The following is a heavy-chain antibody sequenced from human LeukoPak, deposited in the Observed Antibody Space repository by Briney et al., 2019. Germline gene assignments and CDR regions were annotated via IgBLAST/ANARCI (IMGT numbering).Heavy chain of an antibody. Sequence: SETLSLTCVVYGGSFSNYYWSWIRQPPGKGLEWIGEVNHSGGTNYNPSLTSRVTISEDTSKNQFSLKLSSVTAADTAVYYCARGRRRVTMVRGQMNWFDPWGQGTLVTVSS. J-gene: IGHJ5*02. CDR2: VNHSGGT. D-gene: IGHD3-10*01. V-gene: IGHV4-34*01. CDR3: ARGRRRVTMVRGQMNWFDP. CDR1: GGSFSNYY.